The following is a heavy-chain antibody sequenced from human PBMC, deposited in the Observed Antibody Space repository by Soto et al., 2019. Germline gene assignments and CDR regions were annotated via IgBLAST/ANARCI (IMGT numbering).Heavy chain of an antibody. CDR2: INQDESAK. D-gene: IGHD1-7*01. CDR1: GFSFGSHW. Sequence: EVHLVESGGGLVQPGGSLRLSCAASGFSFGSHWMIWARQAPGKGLEWLANINQDESAKYYVGSVNGRFTNSRDNAKNSLYLQKNSLKAEDTAVYYCVRSGGLGLTGPDPVCDYWGQGTLVTVSS. CDR3: VRSGGLGLTGPDPVCDY. V-gene: IGHV3-7*05. J-gene: IGHJ4*02.